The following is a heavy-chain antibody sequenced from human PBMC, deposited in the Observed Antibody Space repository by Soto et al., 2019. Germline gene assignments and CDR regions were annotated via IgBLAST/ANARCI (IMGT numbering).Heavy chain of an antibody. D-gene: IGHD5-12*01. CDR3: ASVRDGYNYLGDAFDI. J-gene: IGHJ3*02. CDR1: GYTFTSYD. CDR2: MNPNSGNT. V-gene: IGHV1-8*01. Sequence: QVQLVQSGAEVKKPGASVKVSCKASGYTFTSYDINWVRQATGQGLEWMGWMNPNSGNTGYAQKFQGRVTMTRNTXIXXAYMELSRLRSEDTAVYYCASVRDGYNYLGDAFDIWGQGTMVTVSS.